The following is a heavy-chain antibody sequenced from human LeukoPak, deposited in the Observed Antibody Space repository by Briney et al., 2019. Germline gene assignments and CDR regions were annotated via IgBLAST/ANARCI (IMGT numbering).Heavy chain of an antibody. D-gene: IGHD3-22*01. CDR1: GASISSSNYY. CDR3: ARGESDGYYYDSSGWDFDY. J-gene: IGHJ4*02. V-gene: IGHV4-39*07. CDR2: IYYSGST. Sequence: SETLSLTCTVSGASISSSNYYWGWIRQPPGKGLEWIGNIYYSGSTYYNPSLKSRVTISVDTSKNQFSLKLSSVTAADTAVYYCARGESDGYYYDSSGWDFDYWGQGTLVTVSS.